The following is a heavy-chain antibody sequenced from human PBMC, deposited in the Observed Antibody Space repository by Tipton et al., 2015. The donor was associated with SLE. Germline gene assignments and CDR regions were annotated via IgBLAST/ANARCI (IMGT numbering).Heavy chain of an antibody. D-gene: IGHD3-22*01. CDR2: IHHSGTT. CDR1: GVSISSSNW. CDR3: ARGGIYHDYSGNFDY. J-gene: IGHJ4*02. V-gene: IGHV4-4*02. Sequence: TLSLTCAVSGVSISSSNWWSWVRQVPGKGLEWIGEIHHSGTTYYNPSLESRVTISLDTSKNQFSLNLSSVTAADTAVYYCARGGIYHDYSGNFDYWGQGTLVSASS.